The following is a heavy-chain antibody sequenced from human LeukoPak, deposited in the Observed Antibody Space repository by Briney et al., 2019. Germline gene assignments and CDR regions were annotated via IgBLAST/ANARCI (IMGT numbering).Heavy chain of an antibody. CDR3: AKDRGTGATGPNWFDP. Sequence: GGSLRLSCAASGFTFSSYAMSWVRQAPGKGLEWVSAISGSGGSTYYADSVKGRFTISRDNSKNTLYLQMNSLRAEDTAVYYCAKDRGTGATGPNWFDPWGQGTLVTVSS. J-gene: IGHJ5*02. CDR2: ISGSGGST. V-gene: IGHV3-23*01. D-gene: IGHD1-26*01. CDR1: GFTFSSYA.